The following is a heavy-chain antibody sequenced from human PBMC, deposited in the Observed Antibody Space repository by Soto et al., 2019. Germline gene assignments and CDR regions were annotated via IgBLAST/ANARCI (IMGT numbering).Heavy chain of an antibody. V-gene: IGHV1-3*01. J-gene: IGHJ6*02. CDR3: ARRITAYYYGMDV. Sequence: GDSVKVSCKASGYTFSNYDMHWVRQAPGQRLEWMGWINAGNGNTRYSQKLQDRVTITWDTSASTAYMEMSSLRSEETAIYYCARRITAYYYGMDVWGQGTTVTVSS. CDR2: INAGNGNT. CDR1: GYTFSNYD. D-gene: IGHD3-3*01.